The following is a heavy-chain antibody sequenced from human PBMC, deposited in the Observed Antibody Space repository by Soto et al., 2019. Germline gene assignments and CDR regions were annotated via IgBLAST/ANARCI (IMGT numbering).Heavy chain of an antibody. D-gene: IGHD4-17*01. V-gene: IGHV3-23*01. CDR2: TSGSGTRA. CDR3: AKGPVCGDYMTPFDY. Sequence: PGGSLRLSCAASGFTFNNYAMNWVRQAPGKGLEWVSGTSGSGTRAYYADSVKGRFTISRDNSKNTLYLQMNSLRAEDTAVYYCAKGPVCGDYMTPFDYWGQGTLVTVSS. CDR1: GFTFNNYA. J-gene: IGHJ4*02.